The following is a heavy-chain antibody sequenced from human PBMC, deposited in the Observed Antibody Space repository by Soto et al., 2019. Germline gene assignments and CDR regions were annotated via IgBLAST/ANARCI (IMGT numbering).Heavy chain of an antibody. CDR3: VRDLDGSGSSYTDY. Sequence: QVQLVQSGAEVKKPGASVKVSCKASGYMFISYGINWVRQAPGQGLEWMGWISAYNGNIKYAQNLQGRVTMTTDTSTSTAYMEMRSLRSDDTAVYYCVRDLDGSGSSYTDYWGPGTLVTVSS. D-gene: IGHD3-10*01. CDR2: ISAYNGNI. V-gene: IGHV1-18*01. J-gene: IGHJ4*02. CDR1: GYMFISYG.